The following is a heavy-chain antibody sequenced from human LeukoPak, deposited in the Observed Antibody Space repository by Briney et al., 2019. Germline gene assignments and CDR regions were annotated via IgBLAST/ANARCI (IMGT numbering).Heavy chain of an antibody. J-gene: IGHJ6*02. Sequence: PSETLSLTCAVYGGSFSGYYWGWIRQPPGKGLEWIGEINHSGSTNYNPSLKSRVTISVDTSKNQFSLKLSSVTAADTAVYYCARGLRLRTISPHYYGMDVWGQGTTVTVSS. CDR1: GGSFSGYY. D-gene: IGHD3-3*01. V-gene: IGHV4-34*01. CDR3: ARGLRLRTISPHYYGMDV. CDR2: INHSGST.